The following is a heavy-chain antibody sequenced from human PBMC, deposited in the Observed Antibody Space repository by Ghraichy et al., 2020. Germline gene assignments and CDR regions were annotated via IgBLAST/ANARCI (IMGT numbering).Heavy chain of an antibody. CDR2: INHSGST. CDR1: GGSFSGYY. Sequence: SETLSLTCAVYGGSFSGYYWSWIRQPPGKGLEWIGEINHSGSTNYNPSLKSRVTISVDTSKNQFSLKLSSVTAADTAVYYCARGRIVVVPAAPFDYWGQGTLVTVSS. V-gene: IGHV4-34*01. CDR3: ARGRIVVVPAAPFDY. D-gene: IGHD2-2*01. J-gene: IGHJ4*02.